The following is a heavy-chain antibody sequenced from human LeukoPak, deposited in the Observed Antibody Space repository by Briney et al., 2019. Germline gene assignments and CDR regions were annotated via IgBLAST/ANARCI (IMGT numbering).Heavy chain of an antibody. CDR1: VYIFTSYG. Sequence: ASVKVSCKASVYIFTSYGISWVRQAPGQGFQWMGWISAYSGNTNYAQKLQGRVTMTTDTSTSTAYMELRSLRSDDTAVYYCARSTVTTLSAFDIWGQGTMVTVSS. J-gene: IGHJ3*02. CDR2: ISAYSGNT. D-gene: IGHD4-17*01. V-gene: IGHV1-18*01. CDR3: ARSTVTTLSAFDI.